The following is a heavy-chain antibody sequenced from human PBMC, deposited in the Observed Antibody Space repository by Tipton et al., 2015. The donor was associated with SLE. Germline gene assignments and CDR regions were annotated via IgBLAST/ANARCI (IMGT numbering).Heavy chain of an antibody. V-gene: IGHV4-61*09. D-gene: IGHD2-8*02. Sequence: TLSLTCTVSGGSLSSGSYYWSWIRQPAGKGLEWIGHMYTGGRTNYNPSLKSRVTILLDMSKNQFFLNLSSVTAADTAVYYCARLGWSSGRAFDIWGQGTMVTVSS. CDR3: ARLGWSSGRAFDI. CDR1: GGSLSSGSYY. CDR2: MYTGGRT. J-gene: IGHJ3*02.